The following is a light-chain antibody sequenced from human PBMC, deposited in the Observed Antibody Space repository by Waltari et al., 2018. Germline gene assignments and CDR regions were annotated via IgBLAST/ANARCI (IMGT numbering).Light chain of an antibody. V-gene: IGKV1-5*03. CDR2: KAS. CDR1: QSISSW. J-gene: IGKJ3*01. CDR3: QQYLSYPFT. Sequence: DIPMTQSPSTLSASVGDIVAIPCRASQSISSWLAWYQQKPGKAPKLLIYKASSLESGVPSRFSGSGSGTEFTLTISSLQPDDFATYYCQQYLSYPFTFGPGTKVDIK.